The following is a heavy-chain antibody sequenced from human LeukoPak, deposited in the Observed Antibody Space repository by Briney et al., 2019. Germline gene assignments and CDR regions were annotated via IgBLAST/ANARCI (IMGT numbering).Heavy chain of an antibody. V-gene: IGHV4-59*01. CDR1: GGSISSYY. Sequence: SETLSLTCTVSGGSISSYYWSWIRQPPGKGLEWIGYICYSGSTNYNPSLKSRVTISVDTSKNQFSLKLSSVTAADTAVYYCARAEPNWFDPWGQGTLVTVSP. CDR2: ICYSGST. CDR3: ARAEPNWFDP. J-gene: IGHJ5*02. D-gene: IGHD1-14*01.